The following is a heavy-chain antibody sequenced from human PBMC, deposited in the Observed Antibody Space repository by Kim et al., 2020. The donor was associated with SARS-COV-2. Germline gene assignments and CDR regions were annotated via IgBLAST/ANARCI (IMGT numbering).Heavy chain of an antibody. CDR2: GST. J-gene: IGHJ4*02. D-gene: IGHD3-22*01. CDR3: ARRSDDSSG. V-gene: IGHV4-39*01. Sequence: GSTYYTPSLKSRVTISVDTSKNQFSLKLSSVTAADTAVYYCARRSDDSSGWGQGTLVTVSS.